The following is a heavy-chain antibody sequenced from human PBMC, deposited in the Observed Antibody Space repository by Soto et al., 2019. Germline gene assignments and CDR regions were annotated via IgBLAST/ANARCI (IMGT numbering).Heavy chain of an antibody. CDR3: ARRGLQISVSGTYYKTYGMYV. Sequence: RRLSCAASGFAFSSYDMNWVRQAPGKGLEWISYISSSGTITHYANSLTGRSTLSRDNAKNSLSLQMNSLSADDTAVYYWARRGLQISVSGTYYKTYGMYVWGQLTTVTVSS. CDR2: ISSSGTIT. J-gene: IGHJ6*02. V-gene: IGHV3-48*03. CDR1: GFAFSSYD. D-gene: IGHD3-10*01.